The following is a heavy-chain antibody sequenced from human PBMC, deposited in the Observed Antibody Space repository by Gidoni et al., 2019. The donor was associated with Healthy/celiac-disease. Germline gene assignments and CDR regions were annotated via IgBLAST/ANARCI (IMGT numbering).Heavy chain of an antibody. J-gene: IGHJ4*02. D-gene: IGHD2-15*01. CDR1: GVTFSSYG. Sequence: QVQLVESGGGVVQPGRSLRLSCAASGVTFSSYGMHWVRQAPGKGLEWVAVIWYDGSNKYSADSVKGRFTISRDNSKNTLYLQMNSLRAEDTAVYYCARDRHSGAYYFDYWGQGTLVTVSS. CDR2: IWYDGSNK. V-gene: IGHV3-33*01. CDR3: ARDRHSGAYYFDY.